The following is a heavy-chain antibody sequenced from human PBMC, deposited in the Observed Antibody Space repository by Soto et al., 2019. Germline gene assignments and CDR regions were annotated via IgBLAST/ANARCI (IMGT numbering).Heavy chain of an antibody. J-gene: IGHJ6*03. CDR1: GYTFTSYG. CDR2: ISAYNGNT. CDR3: AIAGVVAATPSPNYYMDV. V-gene: IGHV1-18*01. D-gene: IGHD2-15*01. Sequence: VQLVQSGAEVKKPGASVKVSCKASGYTFTSYGISWVRQAPGQGLEWMGWISAYNGNTNYAQKLQGRVTMTTDTSTSTAYMELRSLRSDDTALYYWAIAGVVAATPSPNYYMDVWGKGTTVTGSS.